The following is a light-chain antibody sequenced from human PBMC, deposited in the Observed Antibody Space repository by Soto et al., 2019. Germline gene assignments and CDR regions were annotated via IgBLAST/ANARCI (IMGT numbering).Light chain of an antibody. J-gene: IGKJ4*01. CDR1: QGISSY. Sequence: IQLTQSPSSLSASVGDRVTITCRASQGISSYLAWYQQKPGKAPKLLIYAASTLQSGVPSRFSGSGAGTDFTLTISSLQPEDIATYNCQQLNSYPLPFGGGTKVEIK. CDR2: AAS. CDR3: QQLNSYPLP. V-gene: IGKV1-9*01.